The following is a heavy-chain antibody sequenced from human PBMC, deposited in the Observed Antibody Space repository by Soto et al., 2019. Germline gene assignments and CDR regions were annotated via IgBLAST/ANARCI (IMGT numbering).Heavy chain of an antibody. CDR2: IIPIFGTA. J-gene: IGHJ4*02. D-gene: IGHD2-2*01. CDR1: GGTFSSYA. Sequence: GASVKVSCKASGGTFSSYAISWVRQAPGQGLEWMGGIIPIFGTANYAQKFQGRVTITADKSTSTAYMELSSLRSEDTAVYYCARVRADCSSTSCPWDYWGQGTLVTVYS. CDR3: ARVRADCSSTSCPWDY. V-gene: IGHV1-69*06.